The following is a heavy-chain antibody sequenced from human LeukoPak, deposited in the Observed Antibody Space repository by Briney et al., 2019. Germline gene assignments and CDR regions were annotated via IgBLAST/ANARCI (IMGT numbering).Heavy chain of an antibody. CDR2: IYYRGST. Sequence: ETLSLTCTVSGGSISSSRHYWGWIRQPPGKGLEWTGSIYYRGSTHYNPSLKSRVTISVDTSKNQFSLKLSSVTAADTAVYYCAGDDVDIVATILNDAFDIWGQGTMVTVSS. D-gene: IGHD5-12*01. V-gene: IGHV4-39*07. CDR1: GGSISSSRHY. J-gene: IGHJ3*02. CDR3: AGDDVDIVATILNDAFDI.